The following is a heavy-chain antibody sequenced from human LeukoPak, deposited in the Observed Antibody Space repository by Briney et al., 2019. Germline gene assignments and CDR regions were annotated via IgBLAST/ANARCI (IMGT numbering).Heavy chain of an antibody. CDR3: AKDRQWELRPEYFQH. J-gene: IGHJ1*01. Sequence: GGSLRLSCAASGFACSNYNMNWVRQAPGKGLEWVSYISSSSHSIYYADSVKGRFTVSRDNSKNTLYLQMNSLRAVDTAVYYCAKDRQWELRPEYFQHWGQGTLVTVSS. D-gene: IGHD1-26*01. CDR1: GFACSNYN. V-gene: IGHV3-48*01. CDR2: ISSSSHSI.